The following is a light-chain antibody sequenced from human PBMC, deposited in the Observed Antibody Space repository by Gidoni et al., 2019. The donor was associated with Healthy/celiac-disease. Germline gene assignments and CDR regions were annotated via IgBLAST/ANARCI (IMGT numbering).Light chain of an antibody. Sequence: QSALTPPRSVSGSPGQSVTISCTGTSSDVGGYNYVSWYQQHPGKAPKLMIYDVSKRPSGVPDRCSGSKSGNTASLTISGLQAEDEADYYCCSYAGSYPLFGGGTKLTVL. V-gene: IGLV2-11*01. CDR3: CSYAGSYPL. J-gene: IGLJ3*02. CDR1: SSDVGGYNY. CDR2: DVS.